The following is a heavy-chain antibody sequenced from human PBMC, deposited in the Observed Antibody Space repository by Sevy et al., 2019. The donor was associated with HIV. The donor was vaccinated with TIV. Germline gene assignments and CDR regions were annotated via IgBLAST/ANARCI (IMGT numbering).Heavy chain of an antibody. J-gene: IGHJ6*02. V-gene: IGHV3-21*01. Sequence: GGSLRLSCAASGFTFSSYSMNWVHQAPGKGLEWVSSISSSSSYIYYADSVKGRFTISRDNAKNSLYLQMNSLRAEDTAVYYCARERLLSYYYYGMDVWGQGTTVTVSS. CDR3: ARERLLSYYYYGMDV. CDR1: GFTFSSYS. CDR2: ISSSSSYI.